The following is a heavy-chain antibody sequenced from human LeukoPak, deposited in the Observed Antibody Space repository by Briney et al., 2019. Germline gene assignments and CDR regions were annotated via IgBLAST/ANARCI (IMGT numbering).Heavy chain of an antibody. J-gene: IGHJ4*02. Sequence: SVNVSFKASGDTFSSYAISWVRQAPGQGLEWMGGIIPIFGTANYAQKFQGRVTITADESTSTAYMELSSLRSEDTAVYYCAGYSSSWFDYWGQGTLVTVSS. V-gene: IGHV1-69*13. CDR1: GDTFSSYA. CDR2: IIPIFGTA. D-gene: IGHD6-13*01. CDR3: AGYSSSWFDY.